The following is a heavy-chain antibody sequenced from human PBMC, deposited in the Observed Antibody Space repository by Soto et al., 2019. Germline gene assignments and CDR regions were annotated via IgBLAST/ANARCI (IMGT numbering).Heavy chain of an antibody. CDR1: GFIFSSFW. J-gene: IGHJ6*02. CDR2: INGDGASL. V-gene: IGHV3-74*03. Sequence: DLEEAGGGFVQPGGSLRVSCSGSGFIFSSFWMHWVRQGPGKGLEWVSRINGDGASLAYAESVKGRFSISRDNVKNTLHLQMNSLGVDDTAVYFCAREGSLGLDVWGRGTTVTVSS. CDR3: AREGSLGLDV. D-gene: IGHD3-10*01.